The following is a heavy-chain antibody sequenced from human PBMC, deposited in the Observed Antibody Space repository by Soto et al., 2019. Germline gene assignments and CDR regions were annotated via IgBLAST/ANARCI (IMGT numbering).Heavy chain of an antibody. J-gene: IGHJ6*02. CDR3: ARGGGRWLQIHNYYHGMDV. CDR1: GGTFSSYA. D-gene: IGHD5-12*01. Sequence: SVKVSCKASGGTFSSYAISWVRQAPGQGLEWMGGIIPIFGTANYAQKFQGRVTITADESTSTAYMELSSLRSEDTAVYYCARGGGRWLQIHNYYHGMDVWGQGTTVTVSS. V-gene: IGHV1-69*13. CDR2: IIPIFGTA.